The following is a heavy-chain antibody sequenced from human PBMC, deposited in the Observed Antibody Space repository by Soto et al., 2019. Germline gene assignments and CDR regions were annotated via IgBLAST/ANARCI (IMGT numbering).Heavy chain of an antibody. CDR1: GFTFSSYS. CDR2: ISSSSSYI. Sequence: EVQLVESGGGLVKPGGSLRLSCAASGFTFSSYSMNWVRQAPGKGLEWVSSISSSSSYIYYADSVKGRFTISRDNAKNSLYLQMNSLRAEYTAVYYCARGKNDSSGYYYNHYWGQGTLVTVSS. CDR3: ARGKNDSSGYYYNHY. D-gene: IGHD3-22*01. V-gene: IGHV3-21*01. J-gene: IGHJ4*02.